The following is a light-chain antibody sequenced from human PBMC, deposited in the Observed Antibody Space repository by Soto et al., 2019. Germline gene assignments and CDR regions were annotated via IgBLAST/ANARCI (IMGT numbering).Light chain of an antibody. J-gene: IGLJ1*01. CDR1: SSNIGAGYD. Sequence: QSVLTQPPSVSGAPGQRVTISCTGSSSNIGAGYDVHWYQQLPGTAPKLLIYGNSNRPSWVPDRFSGSKSGTSASLAITGLQAEDEADYYCQSYDSSMSGDVFGTGTKRTVL. V-gene: IGLV1-40*01. CDR2: GNS. CDR3: QSYDSSMSGDV.